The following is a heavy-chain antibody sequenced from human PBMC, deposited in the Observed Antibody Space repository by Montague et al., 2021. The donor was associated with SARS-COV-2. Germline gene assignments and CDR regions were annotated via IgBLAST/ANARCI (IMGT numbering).Heavy chain of an antibody. CDR1: GGPISSSSYY. V-gene: IGHV4-39*01. Sequence: SETLSLTCTVSGGPISSSSYYWGWIRQPPGKGLEWIGSIYYSGSTYYNPSFKSRVTISVDTSKNQLSLKLSSVTAADTAVYYCARHYYGSGSYYLGEFDYWGQGTLVTVSS. CDR2: IYYSGST. CDR3: ARHYYGSGSYYLGEFDY. D-gene: IGHD3-10*01. J-gene: IGHJ4*02.